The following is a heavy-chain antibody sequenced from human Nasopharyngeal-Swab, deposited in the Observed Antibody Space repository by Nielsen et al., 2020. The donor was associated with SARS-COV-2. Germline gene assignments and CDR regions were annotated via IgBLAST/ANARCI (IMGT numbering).Heavy chain of an antibody. CDR2: IYYSGST. V-gene: IGHV4-59*01. Sequence: SETLSLTCTVSGGSISSYYWSWIRQPPGKGLEWIGYIYYSGSTNYNPSLKSRVTISGDTYKYQFSLKLSSVTAADTAVYYCARGPGGFDYCVQGTLVTVSS. CDR1: GGSISSYY. J-gene: IGHJ4*02. CDR3: ARGPGGFDY.